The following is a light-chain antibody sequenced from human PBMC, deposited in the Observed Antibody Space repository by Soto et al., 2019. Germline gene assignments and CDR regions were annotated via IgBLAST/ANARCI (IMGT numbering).Light chain of an antibody. J-gene: IGKJ1*01. CDR1: QSLSSN. CDR2: DTS. CDR3: EQPTNWRK. Sequence: ELVVTNSPATLSLSPGERATLSWRATQSLSSNLAWYQQKPGQPSRFLSYDTSTRSPCIPSRFRGSGSGTELTITISSLPSEDFAIYYCEQPTNWRKFGQGTTVDIK. V-gene: IGKV3-15*01.